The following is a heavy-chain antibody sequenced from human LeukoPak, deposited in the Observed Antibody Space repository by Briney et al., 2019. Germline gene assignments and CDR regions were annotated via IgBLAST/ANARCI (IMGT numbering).Heavy chain of an antibody. CDR1: GFTFSSYG. D-gene: IGHD3-3*01. Sequence: GRSLRLSCAASGFTFSSYGMHWVRQAPGKGLEWVAVIWYDGSNKYYADSVKGRFTISRDNSKNTLYLQMNSLRAEDTAVYYCARAPGVQKYFDPWGQGTLVTVSS. CDR3: ARAPGVQKYFDP. CDR2: IWYDGSNK. J-gene: IGHJ5*02. V-gene: IGHV3-33*01.